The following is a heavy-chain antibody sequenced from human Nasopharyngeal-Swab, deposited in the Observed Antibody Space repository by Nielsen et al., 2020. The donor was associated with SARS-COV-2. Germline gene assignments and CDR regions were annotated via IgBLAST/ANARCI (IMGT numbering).Heavy chain of an antibody. J-gene: IGHJ3*02. CDR2: IKQDGSEK. D-gene: IGHD6-13*01. CDR3: SRIAAAGTNAFDI. V-gene: IGHV3-7*05. CDR1: GFTFSSYW. Sequence: GGALRLSCAASGFTFSSYWMSWVRQAPGKGLEWVANIKQDGSEKYYVDSVKGRFTISRDNAKNSLYLQMNSLRAEDTAVYYCSRIAAAGTNAFDIWGQGTMVTVSS.